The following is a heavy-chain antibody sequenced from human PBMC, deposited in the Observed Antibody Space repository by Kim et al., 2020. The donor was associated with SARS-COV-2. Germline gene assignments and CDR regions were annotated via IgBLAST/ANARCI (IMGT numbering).Heavy chain of an antibody. D-gene: IGHD3-10*01. CDR2: ISSDGSIT. Sequence: GGSLRLSCAVSRCTLHTYWINWVRNSPGKGLVWVSRISSDGSITHNADSVKGRFTMSRDNAENTLYLQMSSLRAEDTAVYYCARGFFSDGFDVCGQGTTVTVSS. CDR1: RCTLHTYW. V-gene: IGHV3-74*01. CDR3: ARGFFSDGFDV. J-gene: IGHJ6*02.